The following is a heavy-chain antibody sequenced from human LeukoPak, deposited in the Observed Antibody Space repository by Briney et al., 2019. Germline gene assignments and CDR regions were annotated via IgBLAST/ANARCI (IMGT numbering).Heavy chain of an antibody. D-gene: IGHD5-18*01. CDR2: IGGGGSAT. J-gene: IGHJ4*02. Sequence: PGGSLRLSCAASGFTFSDYRMHWVRQPPGKGLAWVSVIGGGGSATDYADSVKGRFTISRDDAKNTLYLQMSSLSAEDTAVYYCVRDRGYSYGSTYFDYWGRGTLVTVSS. V-gene: IGHV3-74*01. CDR3: VRDRGYSYGSTYFDY. CDR1: GFTFSDYR.